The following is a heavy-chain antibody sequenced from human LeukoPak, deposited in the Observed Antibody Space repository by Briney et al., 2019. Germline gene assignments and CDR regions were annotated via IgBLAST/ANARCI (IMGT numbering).Heavy chain of an antibody. D-gene: IGHD1-26*01. CDR2: IRYDGSSK. CDR3: AKDRGESGSFPDAFDV. J-gene: IGHJ3*01. CDR1: GFIFTSYG. V-gene: IGHV3-30*02. Sequence: GGSPRLSCAASGFIFTSYGMHWVRQAPGKGLKWVAFIRYDGSSKDYADSVKGRFTISRDNSQSTLFLQMNTLTAEDTAVYYCAKDRGESGSFPDAFDVWGQGRMVIVSS.